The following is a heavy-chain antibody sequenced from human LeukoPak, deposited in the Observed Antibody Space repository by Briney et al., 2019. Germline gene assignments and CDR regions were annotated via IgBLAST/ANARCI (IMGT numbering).Heavy chain of an antibody. CDR1: GDSINNYY. Sequence: SETLSLTCTVSGDSINNYYWSWIRQPPGKGLEWIGSIYYSGSTNYNPSLKSRVTISVDTSKNQFSLKLSSVTAADTAVYYCARDREYYGSGSSTKFYYYGMDVWGQGTTVTVSS. CDR3: ARDREYYGSGSSTKFYYYGMDV. V-gene: IGHV4-59*12. D-gene: IGHD3-10*01. J-gene: IGHJ6*02. CDR2: IYYSGST.